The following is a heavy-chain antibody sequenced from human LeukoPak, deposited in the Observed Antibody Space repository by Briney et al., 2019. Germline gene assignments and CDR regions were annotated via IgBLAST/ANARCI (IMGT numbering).Heavy chain of an antibody. Sequence: GGSLRLSCAASGFTFSSYAMSRVRQAPGKGLEWVSAISGSGGSTYYADSVKGRFTISRDNSKNTLYLQMNSLRAEDTAVYYCAKALGGIVVVVAAIAGMDVWGQGTTVTVSS. J-gene: IGHJ6*02. CDR3: AKALGGIVVVVAAIAGMDV. V-gene: IGHV3-23*01. D-gene: IGHD2-15*01. CDR2: ISGSGGST. CDR1: GFTFSSYA.